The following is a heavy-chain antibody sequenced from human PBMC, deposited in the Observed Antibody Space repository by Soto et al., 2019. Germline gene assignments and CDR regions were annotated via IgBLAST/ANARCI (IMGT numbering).Heavy chain of an antibody. J-gene: IGHJ4*02. D-gene: IGHD2-15*01. Sequence: SETLSLTCTVSGGSISSGDYYWSWIRQPPGKGLEWIGYIYYSGSTYYNPSLKSRVTISVDTSKNQFSLKLSSVTAADTAVFYCERPGVEDYFDYWGQGTLVTVSS. CDR1: GGSISSGDYY. V-gene: IGHV4-30-4*01. CDR3: ERPGVEDYFDY. CDR2: IYYSGST.